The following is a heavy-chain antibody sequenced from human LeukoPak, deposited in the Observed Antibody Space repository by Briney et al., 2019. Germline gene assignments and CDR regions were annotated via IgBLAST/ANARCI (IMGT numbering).Heavy chain of an antibody. J-gene: IGHJ4*02. CDR3: ARVGIRYCGGDCYSRLDY. V-gene: IGHV1-3*01. D-gene: IGHD2-21*02. Sequence: ASVKVSCTASGYTFTSYAMHWVRQAPGQRLEWMGWINAGNGNTKYSQKFQGRVTITRDTSASTAYMELSSLRSEDTAVYYCARVGIRYCGGDCYSRLDYWGQGTLVTVSS. CDR2: INAGNGNT. CDR1: GYTFTSYA.